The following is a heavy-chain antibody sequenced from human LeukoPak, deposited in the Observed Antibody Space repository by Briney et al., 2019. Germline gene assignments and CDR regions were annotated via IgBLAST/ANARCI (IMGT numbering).Heavy chain of an antibody. CDR3: ARDGLDGYNSGWYPEY. D-gene: IGHD6-19*01. CDR2: IGSSSSYI. Sequence: PGGSLRLSCAASGFVFSSYGMHWVRQAPGKGLEWVSSIGSSSSYIYYADSVKGRFTISRDNAKNSLYLQMNSLRGEDTTVYYCARDGLDGYNSGWYPEYWGQGTLVTVSS. J-gene: IGHJ4*02. CDR1: GFVFSSYG. V-gene: IGHV3-21*01.